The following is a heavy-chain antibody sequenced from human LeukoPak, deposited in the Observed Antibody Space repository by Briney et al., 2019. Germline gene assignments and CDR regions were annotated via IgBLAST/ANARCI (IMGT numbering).Heavy chain of an antibody. V-gene: IGHV1-18*01. CDR2: ISAYNGNT. CDR3: ARTYYYDSSRITDY. J-gene: IGHJ4*02. Sequence: ASVKVSCKASGYTFTSYGISWVRQAPGQGLEWMGWISAYNGNTNYAQKLQGRVTMTTDTSTSTAYMELRSLRSDDTAVYYCARTYYYDSSRITDYWAREPWSPSPQ. CDR1: GYTFTSYG. D-gene: IGHD3-22*01.